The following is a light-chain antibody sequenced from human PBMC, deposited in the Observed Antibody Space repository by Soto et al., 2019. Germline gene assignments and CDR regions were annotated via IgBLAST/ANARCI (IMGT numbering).Light chain of an antibody. Sequence: EIVMTQSPATLSASPGERATLSCRASQSVSSNLAWYQQKPGQAPRLLIYGASTRATGIPDRFSGSGSGTDFTLTISRLEPEDFAVYYCQQYGSSGTFGQGTKVDI. CDR2: GAS. V-gene: IGKV3-20*01. CDR3: QQYGSSGT. CDR1: QSVSSN. J-gene: IGKJ1*01.